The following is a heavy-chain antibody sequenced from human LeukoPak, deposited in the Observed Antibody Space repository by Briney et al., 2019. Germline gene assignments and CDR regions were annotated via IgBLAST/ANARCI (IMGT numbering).Heavy chain of an antibody. Sequence: GGSLRLSCAASGFTFSSYSMNGVRQAPGKGLEWVSSISSSSSYIYYADSVKGRFTISRDNAKNSLYLQMNSLRAEDTAVYYCARFSSSYYDSSGAGYWGQGTLVTVSS. CDR3: ARFSSSYYDSSGAGY. CDR2: ISSSSSYI. J-gene: IGHJ4*02. V-gene: IGHV3-21*01. D-gene: IGHD3-22*01. CDR1: GFTFSSYS.